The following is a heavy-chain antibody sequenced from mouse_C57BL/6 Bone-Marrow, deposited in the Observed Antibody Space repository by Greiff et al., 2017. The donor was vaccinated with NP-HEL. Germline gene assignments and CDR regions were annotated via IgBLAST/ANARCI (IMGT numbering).Heavy chain of an antibody. D-gene: IGHD2-4*01. V-gene: IGHV1-69*01. J-gene: IGHJ3*01. CDR3: ARSGDDDGLAY. CDR1: GYTFTSYW. CDR2: IDPSDSYT. Sequence: QVQLQQPGAELVMPGASVKLSCKASGYTFTSYWMHWVKQRPGQGLEWIGEIDPSDSYTNYNQKFKGKSTLTVDKSSSTAYMQLSSLTSEDSAVYYSARSGDDDGLAYWGQGTLVTVSA.